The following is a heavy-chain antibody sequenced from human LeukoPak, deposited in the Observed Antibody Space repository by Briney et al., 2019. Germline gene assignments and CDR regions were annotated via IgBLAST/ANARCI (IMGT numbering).Heavy chain of an antibody. CDR2: IYHSGST. V-gene: IGHV4-30-2*01. Sequence: PSQTLSLTCTVSGGSISSGGYYWSWIRQPPGKGLEWIGYIYHSGSTYYNPSLKSRVTISVDRSKNQFSLKLSSVTAADTAVYYCARGAAGFVGATADGYFDYWGQGTLVTVSS. CDR3: ARGAAGFVGATADGYFDY. CDR1: GGSISSGGYY. J-gene: IGHJ4*02. D-gene: IGHD1-26*01.